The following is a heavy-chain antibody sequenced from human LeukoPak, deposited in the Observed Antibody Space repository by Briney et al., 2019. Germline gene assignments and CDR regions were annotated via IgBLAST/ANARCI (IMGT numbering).Heavy chain of an antibody. CDR1: GFTFDDYA. CDR2: ISWNSGSI. J-gene: IGHJ6*02. Sequence: GGSLRLSCAASGFTFDDYAMHWVRQAPGKGLEWVSGISWNSGSIGYADSVKGRFTISRDNSKNTLYLQMNSLRAEDTAVYYCAARPAYYYGMDVWGQGTTVTVSS. V-gene: IGHV3-9*01. D-gene: IGHD6-6*01. CDR3: AARPAYYYGMDV.